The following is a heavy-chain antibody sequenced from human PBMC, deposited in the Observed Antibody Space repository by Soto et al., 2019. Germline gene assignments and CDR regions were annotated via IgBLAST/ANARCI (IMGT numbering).Heavy chain of an antibody. V-gene: IGHV1-58*01. CDR3: AADLTYCGGDCYQYGWFDP. CDR1: GFTFTSSA. J-gene: IGHJ5*02. CDR2: IVVGSGNT. D-gene: IGHD2-21*02. Sequence: SVKVSCKASGFTFTSSAVQWVRQARGQRLEWIGWIVVGSGNTNYAQKFQERVTITRDMSTSTAYMELSSLRSEDAAVYYCAADLTYCGGDCYQYGWFDPWGQGTLVTVSS.